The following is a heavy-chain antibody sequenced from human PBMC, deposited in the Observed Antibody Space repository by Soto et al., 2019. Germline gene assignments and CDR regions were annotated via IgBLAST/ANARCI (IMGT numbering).Heavy chain of an antibody. CDR2: IIPILGIA. CDR1: GGTFSSYT. Sequence: QVRLVQSGAEVKKPGSSVKVSCKASGGTFSSYTISWVRQAPGQGLEWMGRIIPILGIANYAQKFQGRVTITADKSTSTAYMELSSLRSEDTAVYYCARDSPHGVTAIPIDYWGQGTLVTVSS. V-gene: IGHV1-69*08. D-gene: IGHD2-21*02. J-gene: IGHJ4*02. CDR3: ARDSPHGVTAIPIDY.